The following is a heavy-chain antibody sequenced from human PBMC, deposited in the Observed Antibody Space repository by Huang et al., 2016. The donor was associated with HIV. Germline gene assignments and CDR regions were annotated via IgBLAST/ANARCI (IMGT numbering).Heavy chain of an antibody. CDR1: GGSIDNRNSY. D-gene: IGHD3-3*01. CDR2: IYYMWTT. V-gene: IGHV4-39*01. Sequence: QLQLQESGPGQVKPSETLSLTCTVSGGSIDNRNSYWGWIRQPPGKGLEWIGNIYYMWTTYYNPSLKSRVTISVDTSNNQFSLRLDSVTAADTAVYYCARRWDYDFWSGSSHYFGSWGQGTLVTVSS. J-gene: IGHJ4*02. CDR3: ARRWDYDFWSGSSHYFGS.